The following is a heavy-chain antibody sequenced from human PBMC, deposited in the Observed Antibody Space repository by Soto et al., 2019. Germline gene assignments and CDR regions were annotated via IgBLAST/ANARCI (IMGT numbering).Heavy chain of an antibody. CDR3: GREYCRGGRCYSPDY. CDR1: GYTFTTFG. CDR2: TSTNNGVT. Sequence: QVPLVQSGAEVKPPGASVKVSCQASGYTFTTFGISWVRQAPGQGLEWMGWTSTNNGVTYYAPRFQGRVTVTKDTSTRTAYMELRSLRPDDTAVYYCGREYCRGGRCYSPDYWGQGTLVIVSS. D-gene: IGHD2-15*01. V-gene: IGHV1-18*01. J-gene: IGHJ4*02.